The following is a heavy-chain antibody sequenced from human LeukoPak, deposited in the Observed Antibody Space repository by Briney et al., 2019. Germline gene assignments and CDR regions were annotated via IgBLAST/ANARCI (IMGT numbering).Heavy chain of an antibody. J-gene: IGHJ4*02. D-gene: IGHD5-18*01. CDR1: GGSISSGGYY. V-gene: IGHV4-31*03. CDR3: ARDRIQLGGSIDY. Sequence: KPSETLSLTCTVSGGSISSGGYYWSRIPPHPGKGLEWIRYIYYSGSTYYNPSLKSRVTISVYTSKNQFSLKLSSVTAADTAVYYCARDRIQLGGSIDYWGQGTLVTVSS. CDR2: IYYSGST.